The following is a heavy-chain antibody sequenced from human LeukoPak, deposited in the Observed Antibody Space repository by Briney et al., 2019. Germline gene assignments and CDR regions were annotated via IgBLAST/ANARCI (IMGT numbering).Heavy chain of an antibody. CDR2: ISDGGGAT. CDR3: AKRLERNYYYHYAMDV. Sequence: GGSLRLSCAASGFTFSSYAMSWVRQAPGKGLEWVSAISDGGGATYYADSVQGRFTISRDYSKNTLFLQMNSLRAEDTAVYYCAKRLERNYYYHYAMDVWGQGTTVTVSS. CDR1: GFTFSSYA. V-gene: IGHV3-23*01. J-gene: IGHJ6*02. D-gene: IGHD5-24*01.